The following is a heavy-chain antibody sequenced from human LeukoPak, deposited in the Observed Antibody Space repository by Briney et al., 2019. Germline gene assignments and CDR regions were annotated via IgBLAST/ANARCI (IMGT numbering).Heavy chain of an antibody. CDR1: GGSISSYY. V-gene: IGHV4-59*08. J-gene: IGHJ4*02. CDR2: IYYSGST. Sequence: PSETLSLTCTVSGGSISSYYWSWIRQPPGKGLEWIGYIYYSGSTNYNPSLKSRVTISVDTSKNQFSLKLSSVTAADTAVYYCAGSVGAFDLYYFDYWGQGTLVTVSS. CDR3: AGSVGAFDLYYFDY. D-gene: IGHD1-26*01.